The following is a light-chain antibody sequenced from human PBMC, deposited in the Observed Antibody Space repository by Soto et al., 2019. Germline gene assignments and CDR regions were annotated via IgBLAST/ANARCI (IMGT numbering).Light chain of an antibody. J-gene: IGLJ3*02. Sequence: QSVLTQPPSASGSPGQSVTISCTGTNSDVGLYNFVSWYQHHPGNAPKLIIYEVTKRPSGVPDRFSGSKSGNTASLTVSGLRAEDEADYYCSSSGGRNSVLFGGGTKLTVL. CDR2: EVT. CDR3: SSSGGRNSVL. CDR1: NSDVGLYNF. V-gene: IGLV2-8*01.